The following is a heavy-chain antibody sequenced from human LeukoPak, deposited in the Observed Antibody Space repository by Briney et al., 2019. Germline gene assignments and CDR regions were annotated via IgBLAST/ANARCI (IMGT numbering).Heavy chain of an antibody. CDR1: GASISSSSYY. V-gene: IGHV4-39*01. J-gene: IGHJ4*02. Sequence: SENLSLTCTVSGASISSSSYYWGWIRRPPGTGLEWIGSGSYGGSTYHNPSLSSRVTISVDTSKSQFSLKLTSVTAADTAVYYCVRHGPFGSGTIGYFDYWGQGTLVTVSS. CDR2: GSYGGST. CDR3: VRHGPFGSGTIGYFDY. D-gene: IGHD3-10*01.